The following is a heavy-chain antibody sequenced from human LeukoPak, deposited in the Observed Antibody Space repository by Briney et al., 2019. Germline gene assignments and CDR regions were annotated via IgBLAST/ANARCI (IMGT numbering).Heavy chain of an antibody. D-gene: IGHD3-9*01. V-gene: IGHV4-38-2*02. CDR3: ARVTEAGDILTGYYHYYFDY. J-gene: IGHJ4*02. CDR2: IYYSGST. Sequence: SETLSLTCSVSGYSISSGYYWGWIRQPPGKGLEWIGTIYYSGSTYYNPSLKSRVTISVDTSKNQFSLKLSSVTAADTAVYYCARVTEAGDILTGYYHYYFDYWGQGTLVTVSS. CDR1: GYSISSGYY.